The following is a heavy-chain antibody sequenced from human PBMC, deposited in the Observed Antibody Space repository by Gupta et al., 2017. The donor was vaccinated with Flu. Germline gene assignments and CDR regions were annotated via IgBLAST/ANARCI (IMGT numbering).Heavy chain of an antibody. CDR3: ARRGYDFWSGFDV. CDR1: SSSSYY. V-gene: IGHV4-39*01. J-gene: IGHJ6*04. D-gene: IGHD3-3*01. CDR2: IYYSGNT. Sequence: SSSSYYWGWIRQTPGKGLEWIGSIYYSGNTYYNPSVKSRVTISVDTSKNQFSLKVRSVTAGDTAVDYCARRGYDFWSGFDVWGKGTAVTVSS.